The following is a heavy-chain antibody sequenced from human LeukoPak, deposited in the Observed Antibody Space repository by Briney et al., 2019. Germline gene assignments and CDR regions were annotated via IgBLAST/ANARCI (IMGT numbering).Heavy chain of an antibody. J-gene: IGHJ3*02. CDR3: ARQERYFDWFPNAFDI. CDR2: IYYSGST. CDR1: GGSISSGGYY. Sequence: SSETLSLTCTVSGGSISSGGYYWSWIRQHPGKGLEWIGYIYYSGSTYYNPSLKSRVTISVDTSKNQFSLKLSSVTAADTAVYYCARQERYFDWFPNAFDIWGQGTMVTVSS. V-gene: IGHV4-31*03. D-gene: IGHD3-9*01.